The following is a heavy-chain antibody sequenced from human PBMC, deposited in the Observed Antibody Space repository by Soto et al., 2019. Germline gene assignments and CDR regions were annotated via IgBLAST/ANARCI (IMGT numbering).Heavy chain of an antibody. J-gene: IGHJ3*02. CDR1: GFTFSSYW. CDR3: TRGGYVHAFDT. CDR2: ANNEGSGT. D-gene: IGHD6-13*01. Sequence: EVQLVESGGGLVQPGGSLRLSCAASGFTFSSYWMHWVRQAPGKGLVWVSRANNEGSGTIYADSVKGQFTISRDSAKNTVYLEMNSLSAEDTALYFGTRGGYVHAFDTWGQGTMVTVSS. V-gene: IGHV3-74*01.